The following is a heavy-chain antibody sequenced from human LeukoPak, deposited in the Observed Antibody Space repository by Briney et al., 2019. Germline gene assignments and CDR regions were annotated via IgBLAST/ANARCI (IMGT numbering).Heavy chain of an antibody. D-gene: IGHD6-13*01. CDR2: IYYSGST. Sequence: SETLSLTCTVSGGSISSYYWSWIRQPPGKGLEWIGYIYYSGSTNYNPSLKSRVTISVDTSKNQFSLKLSSVTAADTAVYYCGRTTAPYSSSWYSGYWFDPWGQGTLVTVSS. CDR3: GRTTAPYSSSWYSGYWFDP. CDR1: GGSISSYY. J-gene: IGHJ5*02. V-gene: IGHV4-59*01.